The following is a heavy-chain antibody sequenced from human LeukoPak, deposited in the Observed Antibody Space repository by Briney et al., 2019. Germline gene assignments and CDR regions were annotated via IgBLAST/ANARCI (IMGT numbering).Heavy chain of an antibody. V-gene: IGHV3-23*01. CDR2: ISGSGGST. Sequence: GGSLRLSCAASGFTFSSYAMSWVRQAPGKGLEWVSAISGSGGSTYYADSVKGRFTISRDNSKNTLYLQMNSLRAEDTAVYYCAKDMATYSSYSSGWYTPPTSYWGQGTLVTVSS. CDR3: AKDMATYSSYSSGWYTPPTSY. J-gene: IGHJ4*02. CDR1: GFTFSSYA. D-gene: IGHD6-19*01.